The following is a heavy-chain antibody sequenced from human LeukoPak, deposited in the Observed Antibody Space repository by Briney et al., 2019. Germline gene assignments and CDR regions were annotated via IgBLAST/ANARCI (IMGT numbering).Heavy chain of an antibody. D-gene: IGHD2-2*01. V-gene: IGHV3-74*01. CDR3: VSFYETN. Sequence: GGSLRLSCAASGNYWMHWVRQAPGKGLVWVSHINSDGSWTSHADSVKGRFTISKDNAKNTVYLQMNNLRTEDTAVYYCVSFYETNWGRGTLVTVSS. CDR2: INSDGSWT. J-gene: IGHJ4*02. CDR1: GNYW.